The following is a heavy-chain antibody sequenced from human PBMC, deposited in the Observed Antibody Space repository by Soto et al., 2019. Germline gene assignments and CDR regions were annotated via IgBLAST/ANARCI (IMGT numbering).Heavy chain of an antibody. CDR3: AKDYGWSGAYYYGMDV. J-gene: IGHJ6*02. CDR2: ISWNSGSI. D-gene: IGHD3-3*01. CDR1: GFTFDDYA. V-gene: IGHV3-9*01. Sequence: GGSLRLSCAASGFTFDDYAMHWVRQAPGKGLEWVSGISWNSGSIGYADSVKGRFTISRDNAKNSLYLQMNSLRAEDTALYYCAKDYGWSGAYYYGMDVWGQGTTVTVSS.